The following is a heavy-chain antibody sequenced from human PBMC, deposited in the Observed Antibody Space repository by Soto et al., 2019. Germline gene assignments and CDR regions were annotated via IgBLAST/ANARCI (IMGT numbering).Heavy chain of an antibody. CDR3: ARSDFFDNSDPRLFDY. V-gene: IGHV2-70*04. Sequence: SGPTLVNPTQTLTLTCTFSGFSLNTRGMRVSWIRQPPGKALEWLARIDWDDDKFYSTSLKTRLTISKDTSKNHVVLTMTNMDPVDTATYFCARSDFFDNSDPRLFDYWGQGTLVTVSS. CDR2: IDWDDDK. CDR1: GFSLNTRGMR. D-gene: IGHD3-22*01. J-gene: IGHJ4*02.